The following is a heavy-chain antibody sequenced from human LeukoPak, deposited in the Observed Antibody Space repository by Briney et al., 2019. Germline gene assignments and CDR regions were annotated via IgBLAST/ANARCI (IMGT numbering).Heavy chain of an antibody. D-gene: IGHD3-3*01. CDR2: ISSSGSTI. J-gene: IGHJ6*03. Sequence: GGSLRLSCAASGFTFSSYEMNWVRQAPGKGLEWVSYISSSGSTIYYADSAKGRVTISRDNAKNSLYLQMNSLRAEDTAVYYCARYYDFWSSYSSYYYMDVWGKGTTVTVSS. V-gene: IGHV3-48*03. CDR3: ARYYDFWSSYSSYYYMDV. CDR1: GFTFSSYE.